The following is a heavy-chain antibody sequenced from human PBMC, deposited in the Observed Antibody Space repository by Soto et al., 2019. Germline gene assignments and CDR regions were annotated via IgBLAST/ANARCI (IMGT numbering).Heavy chain of an antibody. CDR3: ARSGRRAKAGIAAPYPDY. J-gene: IGHJ4*02. V-gene: IGHV4-30-4*01. Sequence: PSETLSLTCTVSGGSISSGDYYWSWIRQPPGKGLDWIGYIHYSGSTYYNPSLKRRVTISVDTSKNQFSLKLSSVTAADTAVYYCARSGRRAKAGIAAPYPDYWGQGTLVTVSS. CDR1: GGSISSGDYY. D-gene: IGHD6-25*01. CDR2: IHYSGST.